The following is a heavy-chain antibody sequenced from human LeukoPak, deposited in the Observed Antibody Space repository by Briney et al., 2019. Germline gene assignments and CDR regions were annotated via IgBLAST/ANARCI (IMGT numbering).Heavy chain of an antibody. Sequence: SETLSLTCTVSGDSISNYYWSWIRQPPGKGLEWIGYIHYSGNSDYNPSLKCRVTILIDTSKNQFSLILSSVTAADTAVYYCARHFRGVVSAQLDYWGQGTRVTVSS. CDR3: ARHFRGVVSAQLDY. J-gene: IGHJ4*02. CDR2: IHYSGNS. CDR1: GDSISNYY. D-gene: IGHD3-10*01. V-gene: IGHV4-59*08.